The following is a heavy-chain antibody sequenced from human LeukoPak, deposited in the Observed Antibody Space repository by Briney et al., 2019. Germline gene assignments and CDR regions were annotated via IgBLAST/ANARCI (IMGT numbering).Heavy chain of an antibody. J-gene: IGHJ6*03. Sequence: PSQTLSLTCAVSGDSISSASYCWSWVRQPAGKGLEWIGRFYSNGSTNYNPSLKSRVTISVDTSQNQFSLRLNSVTVADTAVYYCARVNRNFYYDSSDYGHFYYMDVWGKGTTVTVSS. D-gene: IGHD3-22*01. CDR1: GDSISSASYC. V-gene: IGHV4-61*02. CDR2: FYSNGST. CDR3: ARVNRNFYYDSSDYGHFYYMDV.